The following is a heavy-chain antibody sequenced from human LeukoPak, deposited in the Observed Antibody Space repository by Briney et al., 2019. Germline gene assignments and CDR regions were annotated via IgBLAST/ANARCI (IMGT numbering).Heavy chain of an antibody. CDR2: INHSGST. Sequence: SETLSLTCAVYGGSFSGYYWSWIRQPPGKGLEWIGEINHSGSTNYNPSLKSRVTISVDTSKNQFSLKLSSVTAADTAVYYCARGPAYSYGYLTRWGQGTLVTVSS. V-gene: IGHV4-34*01. CDR3: ARGPAYSYGYLTR. CDR1: GGSFSGYY. D-gene: IGHD5-18*01. J-gene: IGHJ4*02.